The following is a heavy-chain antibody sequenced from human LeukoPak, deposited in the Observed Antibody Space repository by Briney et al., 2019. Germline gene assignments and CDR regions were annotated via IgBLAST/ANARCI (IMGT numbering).Heavy chain of an antibody. CDR3: ASSPKGQWHY. D-gene: IGHD6-19*01. Sequence: GESLKISCKGSGYRFTDYWIAWVRQMPGKGLEWMGIIYPGDSDSRYSPSFQGQVTFSADKSISTAYLQWSSLKASDTAMYYCASSPKGQWHYWGQGTLVTVSS. J-gene: IGHJ4*02. V-gene: IGHV5-51*01. CDR1: GYRFTDYW. CDR2: IYPGDSDS.